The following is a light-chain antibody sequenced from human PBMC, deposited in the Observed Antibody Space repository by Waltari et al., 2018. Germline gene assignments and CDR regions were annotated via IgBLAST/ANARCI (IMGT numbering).Light chain of an antibody. CDR2: VVS. CDR3: SSYRTGTTYV. V-gene: IGLV2-14*01. J-gene: IGLJ1*01. CDR1: SRDVGGYHY. Sequence: QSALTQPASVSGSPGQSIPISCTATSRDVGGYHYLPWYQQNPGKAPKLMIYVVSNRPSGVSNRFSGSKSGNTASLSISGLQSEDEADYYCSSYRTGTTYVFGTGTYVTVL.